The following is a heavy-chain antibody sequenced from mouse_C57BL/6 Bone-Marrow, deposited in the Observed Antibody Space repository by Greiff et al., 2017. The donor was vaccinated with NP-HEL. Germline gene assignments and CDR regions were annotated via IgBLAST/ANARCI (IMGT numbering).Heavy chain of an antibody. J-gene: IGHJ2*01. V-gene: IGHV1-63*01. CDR1: GYTFTNYW. Sequence: VQLQQSGAELVRPGTSVKMSCKASGYTFTNYWIGWAKQRPGHGLEWIGDIYPGGGYTNYNEKFKGKATLTADKSSSTAYMQFSSLTSEDSAIYYCARAPITTVVEGGYYFDYWGQGTTLTVSS. D-gene: IGHD1-1*01. CDR2: IYPGGGYT. CDR3: ARAPITTVVEGGYYFDY.